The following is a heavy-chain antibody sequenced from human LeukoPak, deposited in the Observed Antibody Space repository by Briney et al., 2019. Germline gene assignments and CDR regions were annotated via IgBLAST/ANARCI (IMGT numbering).Heavy chain of an antibody. CDR1: GFTFSSYG. Sequence: PGGSLRLSCAASGFTFSSYGMNWVRQAPGKGLEWVSSISGSGGSPYYADPVKGRFTISRGNSNNTLYLEMNSLRADDTAVYYCAKDRVALAGIGLDYWGQGTLVTVSS. D-gene: IGHD6-19*01. J-gene: IGHJ4*02. V-gene: IGHV3-23*01. CDR2: ISGSGGSP. CDR3: AKDRVALAGIGLDY.